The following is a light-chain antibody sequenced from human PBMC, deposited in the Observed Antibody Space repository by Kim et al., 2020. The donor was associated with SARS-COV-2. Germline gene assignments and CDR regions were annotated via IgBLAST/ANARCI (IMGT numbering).Light chain of an antibody. CDR1: QSVRNSY. J-gene: IGKJ1*01. CDR3: QQYGSSPWT. Sequence: SPGERATLACGASQSVRNSYLAWYQQKPGQPPRLLIYAASNRAIGIPDRFTSSESGTDFTLSISNLEPEDSAVYYCQQYGSSPWTFGLGTKVDIK. CDR2: AAS. V-gene: IGKV3-20*01.